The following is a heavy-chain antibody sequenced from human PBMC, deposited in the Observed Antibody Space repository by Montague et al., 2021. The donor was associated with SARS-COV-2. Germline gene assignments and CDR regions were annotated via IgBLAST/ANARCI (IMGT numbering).Heavy chain of an antibody. D-gene: IGHD5-12*01. CDR2: ICHSGSS. Sequence: SETLSLTCTVSGYSISSGYCWGWIRQPPGKGLEWIGSICHSGSSPNNPSFKTRVAMPLDTSKNQFSLKLSSVTAADTAVYYCARGSLYSGIDTYYIDYWGQGTLVAVSS. CDR3: ARGSLYSGIDTYYIDY. V-gene: IGHV4-38-2*02. J-gene: IGHJ4*02. CDR1: GYSISSGYC.